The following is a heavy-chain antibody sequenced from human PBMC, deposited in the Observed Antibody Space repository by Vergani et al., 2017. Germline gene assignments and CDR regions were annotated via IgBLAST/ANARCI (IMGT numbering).Heavy chain of an antibody. CDR3: TGANITMICAFDI. D-gene: IGHD3-22*01. Sequence: EVQLVESGGGLVQPGRSLRLSCAASGFTFGDYDMSWFRQAPGKGLEWVGVIRSKAYGGTTEYAASVKGRFTISRDDSKSIAYLQMHSLKTEDTAVYYCTGANITMICAFDIWGQGTMVTVSS. J-gene: IGHJ3*02. CDR1: GFTFGDYD. V-gene: IGHV3-49*03. CDR2: IRSKAYGGTT.